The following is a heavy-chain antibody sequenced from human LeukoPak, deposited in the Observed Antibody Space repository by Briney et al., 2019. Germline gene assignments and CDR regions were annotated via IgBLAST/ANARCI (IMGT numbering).Heavy chain of an antibody. CDR3: AKRRRGIVVVITSPYFDY. CDR1: GFTFSSYS. D-gene: IGHD3-22*01. CDR2: ISSSSSTI. J-gene: IGHJ4*02. Sequence: GGSLRLSCAASGFTFSSYSMNWVRQAPGKGLEWVSYISSSSSTIYYADSVKGRFTISRDNAKNSLYLQMNSLRAEDTAVYYCAKRRRGIVVVITSPYFDYWGQGTLVTVSS. V-gene: IGHV3-48*01.